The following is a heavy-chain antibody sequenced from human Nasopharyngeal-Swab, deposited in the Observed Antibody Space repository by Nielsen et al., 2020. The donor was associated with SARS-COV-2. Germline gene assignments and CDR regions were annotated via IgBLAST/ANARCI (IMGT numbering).Heavy chain of an antibody. V-gene: IGHV3-11*05. D-gene: IGHD2-15*01. CDR2: ISSSSSYT. Sequence: GESLKISCAASGFTFSDYYMSWIRQAPGKGLEWVSYISSSSSYTNYAGSVKGRFTISRDNAKNSLYLQMNSLRAEDTAVYYCARVAWDIVVVVAAGAPDYWGQGTLVTVSS. CDR3: ARVAWDIVVVVAAGAPDY. CDR1: GFTFSDYY. J-gene: IGHJ4*02.